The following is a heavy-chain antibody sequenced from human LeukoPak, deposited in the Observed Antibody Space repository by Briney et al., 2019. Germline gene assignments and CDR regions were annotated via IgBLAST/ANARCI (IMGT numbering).Heavy chain of an antibody. D-gene: IGHD3-22*01. CDR1: GFTVSSNY. J-gene: IGHJ4*02. CDR2: IYSGGST. Sequence: GGSLTLSCAASGFTVSSNYKSWVRQAPGQGLELVSVIYSGGSTYYADSVKVRFTISRDNSKNTQYLQMNSLRAEDTAVYYCASHYYDSSGYYKDYWGQGTLVTVSS. V-gene: IGHV3-53*01. CDR3: ASHYYDSSGYYKDY.